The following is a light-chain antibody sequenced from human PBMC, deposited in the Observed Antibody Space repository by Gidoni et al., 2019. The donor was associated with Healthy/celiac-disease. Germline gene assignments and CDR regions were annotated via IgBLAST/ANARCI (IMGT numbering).Light chain of an antibody. CDR3: QQSYSPYT. CDR2: AAS. Sequence: DIEMTQSPSSLPASVGDRVTITCRASQSISSYLNWYQQRPGKAPKLLIYAASSLQSGVPSRFSGSGSGTDFTLTISSLQPEEFATYYCQQSYSPYTFGQGTKLEIK. J-gene: IGKJ2*01. V-gene: IGKV1-39*01. CDR1: QSISSY.